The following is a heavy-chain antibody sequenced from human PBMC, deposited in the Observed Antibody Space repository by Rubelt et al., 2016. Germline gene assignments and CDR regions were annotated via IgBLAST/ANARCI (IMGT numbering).Heavy chain of an antibody. CDR3: AKSYGGKPY. CDR1: GGSISSSSYY. V-gene: IGHV4-39*07. D-gene: IGHD4-23*01. J-gene: IGHJ4*02. CDR2: INHSGST. Sequence: QLQLQESGPGLVKPSETLSLTCTVSGGSISSSSYYWGWIRQPPGKGLDWIGEINHSGSTNYNPALKSRVTISVDTSKNQFSLKLSSVTAADTAVYYCAKSYGGKPYWGQGTLVTVSS.